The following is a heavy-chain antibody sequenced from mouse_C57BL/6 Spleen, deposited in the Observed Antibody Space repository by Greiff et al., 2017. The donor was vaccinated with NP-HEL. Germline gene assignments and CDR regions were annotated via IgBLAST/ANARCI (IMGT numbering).Heavy chain of an antibody. Sequence: VQLQQPGAELVKPGASVKLSCKASGYTFTSYWMHWVKQRPGQGLEWIGMIHPNSGSTNYHAKFNRKATLTVDKSYSTAYMQLSSLTSEDSAVDYCAREGNTVVVERAMDYGGQGTSVTVYS. CDR3: AREGNTVVVERAMDY. CDR1: GYTFTSYW. D-gene: IGHD1-1*01. J-gene: IGHJ4*01. CDR2: IHPNSGST. V-gene: IGHV1-64*01.